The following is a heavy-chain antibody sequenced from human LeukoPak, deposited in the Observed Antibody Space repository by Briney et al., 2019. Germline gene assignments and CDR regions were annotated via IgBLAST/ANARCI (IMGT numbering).Heavy chain of an antibody. CDR1: GFTFSNYA. CDR3: AKVGRLYSSGPNWFDP. V-gene: IGHV3-33*06. CDR2: IWYDGSNK. Sequence: PGGSLRLSCAASGFTFSNYAMHWVRQAPGKGLEWVAVIWYDGSNKYYADSVKGRFTISRDNSKNTLYLQMESLRAEDTAVYYCAKVGRLYSSGPNWFDPWGQGTLVTVSS. D-gene: IGHD6-19*01. J-gene: IGHJ5*02.